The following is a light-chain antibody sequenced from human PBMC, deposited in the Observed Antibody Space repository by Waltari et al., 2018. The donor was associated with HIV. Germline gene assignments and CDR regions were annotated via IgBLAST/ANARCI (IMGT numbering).Light chain of an antibody. CDR1: SSDVGGYKY. J-gene: IGLJ2*01. V-gene: IGLV2-14*01. Sequence: QSALTQPASVSGSPGQSITISCTGTSSDVGGYKYVSWYQQHPGKAPKLMIYEVNNRPSGISHRFSGSKSANTASLTISGLQADDEADYYCISFTTTNSPHVLFGGGTKLTV. CDR2: EVN. CDR3: ISFTTTNSPHVL.